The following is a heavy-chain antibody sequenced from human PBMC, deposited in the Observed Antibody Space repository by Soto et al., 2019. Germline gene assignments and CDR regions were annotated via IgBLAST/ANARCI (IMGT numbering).Heavy chain of an antibody. CDR2: ISGYNGGT. Sequence: QGQLVQSGGEVKKPGASVKVSCKASGYTFTRYGISWVRQAPGQGLEWMGWISGYNGGTKYAQKFQGRVTMTVDTSTTTAYMELRSLTSDDRAVYYCAKNGQPPYYYYGMDVWGQGTTVTVSS. D-gene: IGHD2-8*01. CDR3: AKNGQPPYYYYGMDV. CDR1: GYTFTRYG. V-gene: IGHV1-18*01. J-gene: IGHJ6*02.